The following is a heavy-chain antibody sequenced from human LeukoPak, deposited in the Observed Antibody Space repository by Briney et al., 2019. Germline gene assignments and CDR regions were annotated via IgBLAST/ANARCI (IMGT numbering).Heavy chain of an antibody. CDR2: ISGNGDST. J-gene: IGHJ5*02. V-gene: IGHV3-23*01. CDR1: GFTFSSYA. CDR3: ARQMATINH. D-gene: IGHD5-24*01. Sequence: GGSLRLSCAASGFTFSSYAMSWVRQAPGKGLEWVSAISGNGDSTYYADSVKGRFTISRDNSKNTLYLQMNSLRAEDTALYYCARQMATINHWGQGTLDTVSS.